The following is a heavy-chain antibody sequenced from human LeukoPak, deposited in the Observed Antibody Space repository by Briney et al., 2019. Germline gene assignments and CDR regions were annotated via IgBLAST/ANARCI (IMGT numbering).Heavy chain of an antibody. CDR2: FYTSESS. Sequence: SETLSLTCTVSGGSISSYYWSWIRQPAGKGLEWIGRFYTSESSNYNPSLKSRVTMSVDTSKNQFSLKLSSVTAADTAVYYCAREGREFDSTGSRYYYYYMDVWGKGTTVTVSS. J-gene: IGHJ6*03. CDR1: GGSISSYY. V-gene: IGHV4-4*07. CDR3: AREGREFDSTGSRYYYYYMDV. D-gene: IGHD1-14*01.